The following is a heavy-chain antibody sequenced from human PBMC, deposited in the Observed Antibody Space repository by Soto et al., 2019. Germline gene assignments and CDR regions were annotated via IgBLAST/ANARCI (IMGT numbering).Heavy chain of an antibody. V-gene: IGHV2-5*02. CDR3: AHRSDSSSLPDY. CDR1: GFSLSTSGVG. D-gene: IGHD6-13*01. J-gene: IGHJ4*02. Sequence: QITLKESGPPLVKPTQTLTLTCTFSGFSLSTSGVGVGWIRQPPGKALEWLALIYWDDDRRYSPSLKSRLTITKDTSKNQVVLTMTNMDPVDTATYYCAHRSDSSSLPDYWGQGTLVTVSS. CDR2: IYWDDDR.